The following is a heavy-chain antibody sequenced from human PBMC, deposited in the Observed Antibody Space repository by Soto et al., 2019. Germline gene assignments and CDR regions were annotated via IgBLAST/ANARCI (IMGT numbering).Heavy chain of an antibody. D-gene: IGHD2-15*01. CDR3: ASQGEVVAANTYYYYYMDV. Sequence: GGSLRLSCAASGFTVSSNYMSWVRQAPGKGLEWVSVIYSGGSTYYADSVKGRFTISRHNSKNTLYLQMNSLRAEDTAVYYCASQGEVVAANTYYYYYMDVWGKGTSVTVSS. CDR1: GFTVSSNY. V-gene: IGHV3-53*04. CDR2: IYSGGST. J-gene: IGHJ6*03.